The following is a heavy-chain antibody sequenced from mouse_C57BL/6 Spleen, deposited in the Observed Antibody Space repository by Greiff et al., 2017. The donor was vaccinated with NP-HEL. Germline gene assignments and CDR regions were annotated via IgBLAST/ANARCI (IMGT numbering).Heavy chain of an antibody. Sequence: EVKLMESGGGLVKPGGSLKLSCAASGFTFSSYAMSWVRQTPEKRLEWVATISDGGSYTYYPDNVKGRFTISRDNAKNNLYLQMSHLKSEDTAMYYCARYGLFDDWGQGTTLTVSS. D-gene: IGHD2-10*02. V-gene: IGHV5-4*03. J-gene: IGHJ2*01. CDR2: ISDGGSYT. CDR1: GFTFSSYA. CDR3: ARYGLFDD.